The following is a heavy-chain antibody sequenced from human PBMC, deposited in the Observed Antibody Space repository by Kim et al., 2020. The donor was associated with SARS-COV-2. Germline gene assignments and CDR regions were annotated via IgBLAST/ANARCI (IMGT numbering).Heavy chain of an antibody. CDR2: IYSGGST. J-gene: IGHJ6*01. V-gene: IGHV3-66*01. D-gene: IGHD3-3*01. CDR3: ASLHDSWCGYFGSGLDV. Sequence: GGSLRLSCAASGFTVSSNYMSWVRQAPGKGLEWVSVIYSGGSTYYADSVMGRFTISSDNSENTLYLQLNSLRAEDTAAYYCASLHDSWCGYFGSGLDVWG. CDR1: GFTVSSNY.